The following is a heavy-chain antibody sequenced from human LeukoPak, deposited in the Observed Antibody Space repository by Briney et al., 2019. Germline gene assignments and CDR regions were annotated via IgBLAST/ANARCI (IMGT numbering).Heavy chain of an antibody. J-gene: IGHJ4*02. D-gene: IGHD6-19*01. Sequence: SQTLSLTCAISGDSVSSNSAAWNWIRQSPSRGLEWLGRTYYRSKWYNDYAVPVKSRITINPDTSKNQFSLQLNSVTPEDTAVYYCARDYPLGPISDSSGWYYFDYWGQGTLVTVSS. CDR2: TYYRSKWYN. V-gene: IGHV6-1*01. CDR1: GDSVSSNSAA. CDR3: ARDYPLGPISDSSGWYYFDY.